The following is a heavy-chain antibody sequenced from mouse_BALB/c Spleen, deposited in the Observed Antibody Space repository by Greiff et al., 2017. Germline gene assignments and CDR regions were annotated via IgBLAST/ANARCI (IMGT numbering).Heavy chain of an antibody. CDR1: GFTFSNYW. Sequence: EVKVVESGGGLVQPGGSMKLSCVASGFTFSNYWMNWVRQSPEKGLEWVAEIRLKSNNYATHYAESVKGRFTISRDDSKSSVYLQMNNLRAEDTGIYYCTRGLGATWFAYWGQGTLVTVSA. CDR2: IRLKSNNYAT. V-gene: IGHV6-6*02. D-gene: IGHD3-3*01. CDR3: TRGLGATWFAY. J-gene: IGHJ3*01.